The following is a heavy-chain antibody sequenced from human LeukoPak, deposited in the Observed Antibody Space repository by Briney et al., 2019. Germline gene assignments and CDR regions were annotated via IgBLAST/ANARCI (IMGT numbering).Heavy chain of an antibody. D-gene: IGHD6-19*01. CDR3: ARQTYSSGWYYYYYMDV. J-gene: IGHJ6*03. Sequence: SETLSLTCTVSGGSISSSSYYWGWIRQPPGEGLEWIGSIYYSGSTYYNPSLKSRVTISVDTSKNQFSLKLSSVTAADTAVYYCARQTYSSGWYYYYYMDVWGKGTTVTISS. CDR2: IYYSGST. V-gene: IGHV4-39*01. CDR1: GGSISSSSYY.